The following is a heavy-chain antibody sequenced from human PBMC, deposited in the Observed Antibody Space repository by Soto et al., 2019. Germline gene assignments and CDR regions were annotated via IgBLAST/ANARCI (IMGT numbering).Heavy chain of an antibody. CDR3: ARDGGGAYCGGDCYL. V-gene: IGHV4-31*03. CDR2: IYYSGST. D-gene: IGHD2-21*02. CDR1: GGSISSGGYY. Sequence: SETLSLTCTVSGGSISSGGYYWSWIRQHPRKGLEWIGYIYYSGSTYYNPSLKSRVTISVDTSKNQFSLKLSSVTAADTAVYYCARDGGGAYCGGDCYLWGQGTLVTVSS. J-gene: IGHJ4*02.